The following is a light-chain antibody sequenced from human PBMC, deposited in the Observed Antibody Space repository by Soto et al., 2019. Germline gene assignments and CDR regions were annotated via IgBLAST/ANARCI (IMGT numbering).Light chain of an antibody. CDR1: SSDVGGYNY. CDR3: CSYAGNYTFGV. Sequence: QSALTQPRSVSGSPGQSVTISCTGTSSDVGGYNYVSWYQQHPGKAPKLMIYDVSKRPSGVPDRFSGSKSGNTASLTISGLHAKDEADYYCCSYAGNYTFGVFGGGAKVAVL. V-gene: IGLV2-11*01. CDR2: DVS. J-gene: IGLJ2*01.